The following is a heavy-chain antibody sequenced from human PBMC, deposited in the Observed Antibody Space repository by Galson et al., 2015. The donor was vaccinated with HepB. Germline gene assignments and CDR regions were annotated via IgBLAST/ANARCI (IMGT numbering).Heavy chain of an antibody. V-gene: IGHV4-30-4*01. J-gene: IGHJ4*02. D-gene: IGHD1-26*01. Sequence: TLSLTCTVSGGSISSGDYYWSWIRQPPGKGLEWIGYIYYSGSTSYNPSLKSRVTISVDTSKNQFSLKLSSVTAADTAVYYCARSIVGATIGGFEEPPNNYFDYWGQGTLVTVSS. CDR1: GGSISSGDYY. CDR2: IYYSGST. CDR3: ARSIVGATIGGFEEPPNNYFDY.